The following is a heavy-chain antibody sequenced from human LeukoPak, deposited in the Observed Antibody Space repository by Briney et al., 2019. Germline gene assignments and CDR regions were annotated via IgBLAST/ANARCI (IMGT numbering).Heavy chain of an antibody. V-gene: IGHV3-21*01. CDR2: ISSSSSSI. D-gene: IGHD1-26*01. CDR1: GFTFSNYN. CDR3: ASAPLGSTRP. J-gene: IGHJ5*02. Sequence: GGSLRLSCAASGFTFSNYNMNWVRQAPGKGLEWVSSISSSSSSINYADSLKGRFTISRDNAKNSLYLQMNSLRAEDTTVYYCASAPLGSTRPWGQGTLVTVSS.